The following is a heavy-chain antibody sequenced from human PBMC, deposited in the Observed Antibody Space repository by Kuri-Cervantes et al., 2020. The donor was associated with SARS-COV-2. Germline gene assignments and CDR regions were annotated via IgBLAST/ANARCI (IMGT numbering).Heavy chain of an antibody. J-gene: IGHJ6*02. D-gene: IGHD3-16*01. CDR3: ARGGHGWARGPLVDV. CDR2: ISVYNGNT. CDR1: AYTFTTYG. Sequence: ASVKVSCKASAYTFTTYGISWVRQAPGQGLEWMGWISVYNGNTNYAQKLQGRVTMTTDTSTSTAYMELSSLRSEDTAVYYCARGGHGWARGPLVDVWGQGTTVTVSS. V-gene: IGHV1-18*01.